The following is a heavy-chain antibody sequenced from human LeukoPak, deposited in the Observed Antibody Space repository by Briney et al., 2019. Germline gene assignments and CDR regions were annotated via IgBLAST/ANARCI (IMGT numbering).Heavy chain of an antibody. CDR1: GFTFSSHG. D-gene: IGHD3-10*01. CDR3: ARKAGYYYGSGDY. V-gene: IGHV3-23*01. J-gene: IGHJ4*02. Sequence: GGSLRLSCAASGFTFSSHGMNWVRQAPGTGLEWVSGISGSGGNTYYADSVKGRFTISRDNSKNTLYLQMNSLRAEDTAVYYCARKAGYYYGSGDYWGQGTLVTVSS. CDR2: ISGSGGNT.